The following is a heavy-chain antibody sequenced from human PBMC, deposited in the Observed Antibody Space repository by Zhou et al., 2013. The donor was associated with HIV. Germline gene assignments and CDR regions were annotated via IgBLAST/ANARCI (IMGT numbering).Heavy chain of an antibody. J-gene: IGHJ6*04. CDR2: IHSTGST. V-gene: IGHV4-59*11. CDR3: ARAERLDHQMDV. Sequence: QVQLQESGPGLVKPSETLSLTCTVSGGSISSHYWSWIRQPPGKGLEYIGYIHSTGSTNYNPSLKSRVTISVDTSKNQFSLKLTSVTAADTAVYYCARAERLDHQMDVWGKGTTVTVSS. CDR1: GGSISSHY.